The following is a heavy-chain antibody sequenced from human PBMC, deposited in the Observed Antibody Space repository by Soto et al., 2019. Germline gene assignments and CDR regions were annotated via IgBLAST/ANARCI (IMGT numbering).Heavy chain of an antibody. D-gene: IGHD4-17*01. CDR2: FEPEDGKT. Sequence: ASVKVSCKASGGTFSNYAINWVRQAPGKGLEWMGGFEPEDGKTIYAQKFQGRVTMTEDTSTDTAYMELSSLRSEDTAVYYCATTVANPSYYYYMDVWGKGTTVTVSS. CDR3: ATTVANPSYYYYMDV. J-gene: IGHJ6*03. CDR1: GGTFSNYA. V-gene: IGHV1-24*01.